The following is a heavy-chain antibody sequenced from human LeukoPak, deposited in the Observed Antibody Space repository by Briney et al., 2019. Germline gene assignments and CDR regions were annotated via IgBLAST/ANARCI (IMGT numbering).Heavy chain of an antibody. D-gene: IGHD5-24*01. Sequence: SVKVSCKASGGTFSSYAISWVRQAPGQGLEWMGRIIPILGIANYAQKFQGRVTITADESTSTAYMELSSLRSEDTAVYYCAGDLVEMATIMGDAFDIWGQGTMVTVSS. J-gene: IGHJ3*02. CDR2: IIPILGIA. V-gene: IGHV1-69*04. CDR3: AGDLVEMATIMGDAFDI. CDR1: GGTFSSYA.